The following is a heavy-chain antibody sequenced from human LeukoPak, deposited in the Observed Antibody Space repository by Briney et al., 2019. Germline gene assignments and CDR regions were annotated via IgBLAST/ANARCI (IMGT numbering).Heavy chain of an antibody. V-gene: IGHV1-2*02. D-gene: IGHD1-26*01. J-gene: IGHJ4*02. CDR1: GYTFTVYY. CDR3: ARAPATWAPNY. CDR2: INPNSGGR. Sequence: ASVTVSFTSSGYTFTVYYMHWVRQAPGQGKEWMGWINPNSGGRNYSQKFQGRVSMTRDTAISTDYMELSRLRSDDTAVYYCARAPATWAPNYWGQGTLVTVSS.